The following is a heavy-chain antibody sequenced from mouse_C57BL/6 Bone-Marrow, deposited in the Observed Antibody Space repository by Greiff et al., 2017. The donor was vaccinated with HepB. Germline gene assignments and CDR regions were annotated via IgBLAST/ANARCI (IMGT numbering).Heavy chain of an antibody. V-gene: IGHV2-2*01. J-gene: IGHJ2*01. CDR2: IWSGGST. D-gene: IGHD2-4*01. CDR3: ARPYYDYDGDYFDY. CDR1: GFSLTSYG. Sequence: VQLQQSGPGLVQPSQSLSITCTVSGFSLTSYGVHWVRQSPGKGLEWLGVIWSGGSTDYNAAFISRLSISKDNSKSQVFFKMNSLQADDTAIYYCARPYYDYDGDYFDYWGQGTTLTVSS.